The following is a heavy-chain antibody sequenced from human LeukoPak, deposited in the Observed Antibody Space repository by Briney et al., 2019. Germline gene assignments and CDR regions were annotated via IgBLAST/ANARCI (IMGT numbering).Heavy chain of an antibody. Sequence: GGSLRLSCAASGFAVSSNHMTWVRQPPGKGLEWVSVISNSGNTDYADSVKGRFTISRDISENTLHLRMDSLRVEDTAVYYCAGFGGYSFWGHGTLVTVSS. CDR3: AGFGGYSF. CDR2: ISNSGNT. V-gene: IGHV3-66*01. CDR1: GFAVSSNH. J-gene: IGHJ4*01. D-gene: IGHD4-23*01.